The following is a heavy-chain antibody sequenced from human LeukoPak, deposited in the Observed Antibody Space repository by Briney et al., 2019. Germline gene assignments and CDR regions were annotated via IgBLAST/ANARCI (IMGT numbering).Heavy chain of an antibody. CDR1: GGSFSGYY. J-gene: IGHJ4*02. D-gene: IGHD5-18*01. Sequence: SETLSLTCAVYGGSFSGYYWSWIRQPPGKGLEWIGEINHSGSTNYNPSLKSRVTISVDTSKNQFSLKLSSVTAADTAVYYCARGWIQLWSVWDQGTLVTVSS. V-gene: IGHV4-34*01. CDR3: ARGWIQLWSV. CDR2: INHSGST.